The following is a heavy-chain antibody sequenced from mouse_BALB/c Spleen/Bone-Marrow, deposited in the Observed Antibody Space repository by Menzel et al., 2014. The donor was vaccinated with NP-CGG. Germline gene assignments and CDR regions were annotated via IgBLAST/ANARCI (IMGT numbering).Heavy chain of an antibody. Sequence: DVHLVESGGGLVQPGGSRKLSCAASGFTFSSFGMHWVRQAPEKGLEWVAYISSGSSTIYYTDTVKDRFTISRDNPKNTLFLQMTSLRSEDTAMYYCARRYYGSSFSYFDYWGQGTTLTVSS. CDR2: ISSGSSTI. D-gene: IGHD1-1*01. J-gene: IGHJ2*01. CDR3: ARRYYGSSFSYFDY. CDR1: GFTFSSFG. V-gene: IGHV5-17*02.